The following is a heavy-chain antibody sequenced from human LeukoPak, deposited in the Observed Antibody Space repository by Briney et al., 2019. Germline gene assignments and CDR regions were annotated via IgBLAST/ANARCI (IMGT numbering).Heavy chain of an antibody. J-gene: IGHJ4*02. CDR2: FDPEDGET. CDR3: ARDGYSSSFYFDY. Sequence: ASVKVSCKVSGYTLTELSMHWVRQAPGKGLEWMGGFDPEDGETIYAQKMQGRVTMTEDTSTDTAYMELSSLRAEDTAVYYCARDGYSSSFYFDYWGQGTLVTVSS. CDR1: GYTLTELS. V-gene: IGHV1-24*01. D-gene: IGHD6-6*01.